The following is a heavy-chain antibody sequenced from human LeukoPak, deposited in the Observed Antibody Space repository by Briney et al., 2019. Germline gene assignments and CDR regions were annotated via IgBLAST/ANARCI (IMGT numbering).Heavy chain of an antibody. CDR2: IYSCGST. D-gene: IGHD4-17*01. CDR1: GFTVSSNY. V-gene: IGHV3-53*01. Sequence: GGSLRLSCAASGFTVSSNYMSWVRQAPGKGLEWVSVIYSCGSTYYADSVKGRFTISRDNSKNTLYLQMNSLRAKDTAVYYCASVSYGDYVYYFDYWGQGTLVTVSS. J-gene: IGHJ4*02. CDR3: ASVSYGDYVYYFDY.